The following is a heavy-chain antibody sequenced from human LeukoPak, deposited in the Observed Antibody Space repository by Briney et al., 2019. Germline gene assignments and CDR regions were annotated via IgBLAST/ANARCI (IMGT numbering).Heavy chain of an antibody. J-gene: IGHJ3*02. CDR2: INHSGST. D-gene: IGHD1-26*01. Sequence: PSETLSLTCAVYGGSFSGYYWSWIRQPPGKGLEWIGEINHSGSTNYNPSLKSRVTISVDTSKNQFSLKLSSVTAADTAVYYCARLADSGSCYAFDIWSQGTMVTVSS. V-gene: IGHV4-34*01. CDR1: GGSFSGYY. CDR3: ARLADSGSCYAFDI.